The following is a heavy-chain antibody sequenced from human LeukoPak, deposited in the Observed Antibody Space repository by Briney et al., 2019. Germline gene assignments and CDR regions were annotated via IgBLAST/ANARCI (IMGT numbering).Heavy chain of an antibody. Sequence: PGGSLRLSCAASGFTFSSYAMSWVRQAPGKGLEGVSKITGRYGSTYYADSVKGRFTISRDNSKNTLYLQMISLRADDTAVYHCAKDLSSELIWLGESPFDYWGQGTLVTVSS. D-gene: IGHD3-10*01. CDR1: GFTFSSYA. V-gene: IGHV3-23*01. CDR2: ITGRYGST. J-gene: IGHJ4*02. CDR3: AKDLSSELIWLGESPFDY.